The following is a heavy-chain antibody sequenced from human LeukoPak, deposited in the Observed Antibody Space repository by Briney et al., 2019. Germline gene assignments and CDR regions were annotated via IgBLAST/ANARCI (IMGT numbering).Heavy chain of an antibody. CDR1: GGSFSGYY. D-gene: IGHD6-13*01. V-gene: IGHV4-34*01. CDR2: INHSGST. Sequence: PSETLSLTCAVYGGSFSGYYWSWIRQPPGKGLEWIGEINHSGSTNYNPSLKSRVTISVDTSKNQFSLKLSSVTAADTAVYYCARDLFTAAGTDYWGQGTLVTVSS. CDR3: ARDLFTAAGTDY. J-gene: IGHJ4*02.